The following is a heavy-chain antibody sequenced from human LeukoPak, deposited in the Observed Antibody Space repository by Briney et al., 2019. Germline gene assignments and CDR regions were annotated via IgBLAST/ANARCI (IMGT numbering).Heavy chain of an antibody. J-gene: IGHJ3*02. V-gene: IGHV3-21*01. Sequence: GGSLRLSCAASGFTFSSYSMNWVRQAPGKGLEWVSSVSSSSSYIYYADSVKGRFTTSRDNAKNSLYLQMNSLRAEDTAVYYCARDLVVRGVGAFDIWGQGTMVTVSS. D-gene: IGHD3-10*01. CDR3: ARDLVVRGVGAFDI. CDR1: GFTFSSYS. CDR2: VSSSSSYI.